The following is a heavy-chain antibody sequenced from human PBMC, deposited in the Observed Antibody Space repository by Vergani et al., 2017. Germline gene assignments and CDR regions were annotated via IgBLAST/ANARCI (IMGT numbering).Heavy chain of an antibody. V-gene: IGHV3-74*01. CDR3: AKHFRGWGIDY. CDR2: INSDGSST. Sequence: EVQLVESGGGLVQPGGSLRLSCAASGFTFSSYWMHWVRQAPGKGLVWVSRINSDGSSTSYADSVKGRFTLSRDFSKNTLYLQMNSLRTDDTATYYCAKHFRGWGIDYWGQGTQVIVSS. CDR1: GFTFSSYW. D-gene: IGHD3-16*01. J-gene: IGHJ4*02.